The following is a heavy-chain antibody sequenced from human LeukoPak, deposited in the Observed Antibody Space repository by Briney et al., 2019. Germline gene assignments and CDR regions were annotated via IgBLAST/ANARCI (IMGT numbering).Heavy chain of an antibody. CDR2: ISWNSGSI. V-gene: IGHV3-9*01. J-gene: IGHJ4*02. Sequence: PGGSLRLSCAASGFTFDDYAMHWVRQAPGKGLEWVSGISWNSGSIGYADSVKGRFTISRDNAKNTLYLQMNSQRAEDTAVYYCAREDYGDYVSFDYWGQETLVTVSS. CDR1: GFTFDDYA. CDR3: AREDYGDYVSFDY. D-gene: IGHD4-17*01.